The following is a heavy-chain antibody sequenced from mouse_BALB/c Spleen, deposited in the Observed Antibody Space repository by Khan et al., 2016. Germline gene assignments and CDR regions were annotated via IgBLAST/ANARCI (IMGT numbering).Heavy chain of an antibody. CDR1: GFTFNTYA. J-gene: IGHJ2*01. D-gene: IGHD4-1*01. CDR3: VRRDLGYWSFDY. V-gene: IGHV10-1*02. Sequence: EVQLVESGGGLVQPKGSLKLSCAASGFTFNTYAMNWVRQTPGKGLEWVARIRSKSNNYATYYADSVKDRFTISRDDSQSMLYLQMNNLKTEDTAMYYCVRRDLGYWSFDYWGQGTILTVSS. CDR2: IRSKSNNYAT.